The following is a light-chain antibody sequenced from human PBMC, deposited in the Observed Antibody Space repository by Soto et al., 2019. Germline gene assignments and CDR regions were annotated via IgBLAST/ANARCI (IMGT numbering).Light chain of an antibody. J-gene: IGKJ3*01. Sequence: DIQMTQSPSTLSASVGDRVTITCRASQSISSWLAWYQQKPGKAPKLLIYKASSLESGVTSRFSGSGSGTEFTLTISSLQPDDFATYHCQQYNSYSQGFTFGPGTKVDIK. CDR1: QSISSW. V-gene: IGKV1-5*03. CDR3: QQYNSYSQGFT. CDR2: KAS.